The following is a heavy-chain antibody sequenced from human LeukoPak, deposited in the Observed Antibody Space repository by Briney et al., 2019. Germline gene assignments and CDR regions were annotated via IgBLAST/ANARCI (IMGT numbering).Heavy chain of an antibody. D-gene: IGHD3-22*01. V-gene: IGHV3-74*01. CDR2: IKSDGSST. Sequence: PGGSLRLSCAASGFTFSSYWMDWVRQAQGKGLVWVSRIKSDGSSTSYADSVKGRFTISRDNTKNTLYLQMNSLRAEDTAVYYCAKDIAYGPADSSGYYLYYFDHWGQGTLVTVSS. CDR1: GFTFSSYW. J-gene: IGHJ4*02. CDR3: AKDIAYGPADSSGYYLYYFDH.